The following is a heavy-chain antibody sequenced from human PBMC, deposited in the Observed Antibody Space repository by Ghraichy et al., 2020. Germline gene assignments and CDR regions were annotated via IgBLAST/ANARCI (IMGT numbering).Heavy chain of an antibody. Sequence: GESLNISCAASGFTFSHYNMNWVHQAPGKGLEWVSLISSSRSYIYYADSVKGRFTVSRDNAKNSLYLQMNSLRAEDTAVYYCAREIDSSWPPSNGFDPWGQGTLVTVSS. V-gene: IGHV3-21*01. CDR1: GFTFSHYN. CDR3: AREIDSSWPPSNGFDP. CDR2: ISSSRSYI. J-gene: IGHJ5*02. D-gene: IGHD6-13*01.